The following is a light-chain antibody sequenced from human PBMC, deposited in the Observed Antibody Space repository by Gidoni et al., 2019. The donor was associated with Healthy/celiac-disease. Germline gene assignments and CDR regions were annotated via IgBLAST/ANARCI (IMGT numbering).Light chain of an antibody. CDR1: QSISSW. Sequence: DIHMTQSPSTLSASVGDRVTITCRASQSISSWLAWYQQKPGKAPKLLISKASSLDSGVPSSFSGSGSGTEFTLPISSLQPDDFATYYCQQYNGYSFTFGPXTKVDI. CDR3: QQYNGYSFT. V-gene: IGKV1-5*03. J-gene: IGKJ3*01. CDR2: KAS.